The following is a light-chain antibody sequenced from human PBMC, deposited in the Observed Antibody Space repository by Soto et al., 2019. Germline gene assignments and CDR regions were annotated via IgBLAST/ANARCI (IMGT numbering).Light chain of an antibody. J-gene: IGLJ2*01. CDR2: EVS. Sequence: QSALAQPPSASGSPGQSVTISCTGSSRDVGGYSDVSWYQHHPGKAPKLMIYEVSKRPSGVPDRLSGSKSGNTASLTVSGLQAEDEADYYCSSYGGSNTVVFGGGTKLTVL. V-gene: IGLV2-8*01. CDR1: SRDVGGYSD. CDR3: SSYGGSNTVV.